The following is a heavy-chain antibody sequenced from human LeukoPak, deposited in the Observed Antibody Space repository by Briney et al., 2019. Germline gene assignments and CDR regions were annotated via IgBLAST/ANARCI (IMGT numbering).Heavy chain of an antibody. D-gene: IGHD1-1*01. CDR1: GGTFSSYA. J-gene: IGHJ4*02. CDR2: IIPIFGTA. Sequence: SVKVSCKASGGTFSSYAISWVRQAPGQGLEWMGGIIPIFGTANYAQKFQGRVTITADESTSTAYMELSSLRSEDTPVYNCARPKLTVQLERRYDLYYFDYWGQGTLVTVSS. V-gene: IGHV1-69*13. CDR3: ARPKLTVQLERRYDLYYFDY.